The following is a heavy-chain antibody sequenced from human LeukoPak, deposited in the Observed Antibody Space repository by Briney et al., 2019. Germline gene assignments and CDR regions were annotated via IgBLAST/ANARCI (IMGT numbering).Heavy chain of an antibody. CDR3: ARTTEGGYTYDYFYYYYMDV. D-gene: IGHD5-18*01. CDR2: INHSGTT. CDR1: GGSFSDYY. J-gene: IGHJ6*03. Sequence: SETLSLTCAVYGGSFSDYYWSWIRQSPGKGLEWIGEINHSGTTHYNPSLKSRVTISVDTSKNQFSLKLSSVTAADTAVYYCARTTEGGYTYDYFYYYYMDVWGKGTTVTISS. V-gene: IGHV4-34*01.